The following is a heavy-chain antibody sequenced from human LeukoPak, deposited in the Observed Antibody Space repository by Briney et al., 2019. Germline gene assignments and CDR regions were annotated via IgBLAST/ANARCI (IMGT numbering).Heavy chain of an antibody. CDR2: ISGSGGST. D-gene: IGHD3-10*01. V-gene: IGHV3-23*01. Sequence: AGGSLRLSCAASGFTFSSYAMSWVRQAPGKGLEWVSAISGSGGSTYYADSVKGRFTISRDNSENTLYLQMNSLRAEDTAVYYCAKSLFTSAAGSGRASDIWGQGTMVTVSS. CDR3: AKSLFTSAAGSGRASDI. CDR1: GFTFSSYA. J-gene: IGHJ3*02.